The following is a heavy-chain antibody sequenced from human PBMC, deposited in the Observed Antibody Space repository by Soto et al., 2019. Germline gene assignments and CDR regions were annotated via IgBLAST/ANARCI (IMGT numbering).Heavy chain of an antibody. D-gene: IGHD6-25*01. CDR3: ARGRPAFDY. CDR1: GGSISSGGYS. CDR2: IYHSGST. Sequence: TLSLPCAVSGGSISSGGYSWSWIRQPPGKGLEWIGYIYHSGSTYYNPSLKSRVTISVDRSKNQFSLKLSSVTAADTAVYHCARGRPAFDYWGQGTLVTVSS. J-gene: IGHJ4*02. V-gene: IGHV4-30-2*01.